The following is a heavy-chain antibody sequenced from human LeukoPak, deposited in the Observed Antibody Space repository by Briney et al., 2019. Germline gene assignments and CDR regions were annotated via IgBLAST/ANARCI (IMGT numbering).Heavy chain of an antibody. CDR3: ARDRRSSRYYYDSSGYSDY. CDR2: MNPNSGNT. Sequence: ASVKVSCKASGYTFTSYDINWVRQATGQGLEWMGWMNPNSGNTGYAQKFQGRVTMTRNTSISTAYMELSSLRSEDTAVYYCARDRRSSRYYYDSSGYSDYWGQGTLVTVSS. J-gene: IGHJ4*02. V-gene: IGHV1-8*01. CDR1: GYTFTSYD. D-gene: IGHD3-22*01.